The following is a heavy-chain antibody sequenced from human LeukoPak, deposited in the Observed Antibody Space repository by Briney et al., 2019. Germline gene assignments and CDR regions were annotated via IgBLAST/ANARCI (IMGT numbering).Heavy chain of an antibody. Sequence: SETLSLTCTVSGGSIRGSNHYWDWIRQPPGKGLEWIGSMYYVGSTYYNLSLKSRVTISVDTSKNQFSLNLNSVTAADTAVYYCAKHGVQCINRVCFDQWGQGTPVTVSS. D-gene: IGHD2-8*01. J-gene: IGHJ4*02. V-gene: IGHV4-39*01. CDR3: AKHGVQCINRVCFDQ. CDR2: MYYVGST. CDR1: GGSIRGSNHY.